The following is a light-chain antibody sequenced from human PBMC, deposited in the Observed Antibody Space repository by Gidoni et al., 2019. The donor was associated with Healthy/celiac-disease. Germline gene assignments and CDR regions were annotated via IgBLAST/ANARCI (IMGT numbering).Light chain of an antibody. J-gene: IGKJ1*01. Sequence: DIQMTPYPSSLSASVGDRVTITCRASQGINNYLAWYQQKPGKVPKLLIYAASTLQSGVPSRFSGSGSGTDFTLTISSLQPEDVATYYCQTYNSAPRTFGQGTKVEIK. V-gene: IGKV1-27*01. CDR3: QTYNSAPRT. CDR1: QGINNY. CDR2: AAS.